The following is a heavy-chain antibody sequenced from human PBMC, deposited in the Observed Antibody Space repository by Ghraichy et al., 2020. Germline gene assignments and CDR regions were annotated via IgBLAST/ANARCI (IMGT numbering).Heavy chain of an antibody. J-gene: IGHJ4*02. CDR1: GDSVSSNSAA. D-gene: IGHD6-13*01. CDR3: VRAEWSPRTSSWYTIDY. Sequence: SQTLSLTCAISGDSVSSNSAAWNWIRQSPSRGLEWLGRTYYRSKWYNDYAVSVKSRITINPDTSKNQFSLQLNSVTPEDTAVYYCVRAEWSPRTSSWYTIDYWGQGTLVTVSS. V-gene: IGHV6-1*01. CDR2: TYYRSKWYN.